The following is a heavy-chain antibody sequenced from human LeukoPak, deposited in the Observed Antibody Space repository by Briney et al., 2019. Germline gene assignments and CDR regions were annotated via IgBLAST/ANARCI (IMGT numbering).Heavy chain of an antibody. CDR1: GYTFTSYA. V-gene: IGHV1-3*01. CDR2: INAGNGNT. CDR3: ARGSSSGCFSRPRGY. D-gene: IGHD6-19*01. J-gene: IGHJ4*02. Sequence: ASVKVSCKASGYTFTSYAMHWVRQAPGQRLEWMGWINAGNGNTKYSQKFQGRVTITRDTSASTAYMELSSLRSEDTAVYYWARGSSSGCFSRPRGYGGEGTLVPVSS.